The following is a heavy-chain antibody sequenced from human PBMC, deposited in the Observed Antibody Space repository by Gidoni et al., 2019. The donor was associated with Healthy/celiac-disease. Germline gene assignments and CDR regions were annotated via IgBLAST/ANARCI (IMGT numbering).Heavy chain of an antibody. D-gene: IGHD2-15*01. CDR1: GGSISSGGYY. J-gene: IGHJ4*02. Sequence: QVQLQESGPGLVKPSQTLSLTCTVSGGSISSGGYYWSWIRQHPGKGLEWIGYIYYSGSTYYNPSLKSRVTISVDTSKNQFSLKLSSVTAADTAVYYCARDPRYCSGGSCPDYWGQGTLVTVSS. CDR3: ARDPRYCSGGSCPDY. CDR2: IYYSGST. V-gene: IGHV4-31*03.